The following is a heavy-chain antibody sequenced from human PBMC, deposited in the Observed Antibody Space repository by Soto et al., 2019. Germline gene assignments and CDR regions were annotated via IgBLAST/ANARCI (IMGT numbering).Heavy chain of an antibody. J-gene: IGHJ4*02. CDR1: GGSISSSDYY. CDR2: IYSSGNT. CDR3: ARGLSAAKVVTCYFDY. D-gene: IGHD2-21*02. V-gene: IGHV4-31*03. Sequence: QVHLQQSGPGLVKPSQTLSLTCTVSGGSISSSDYYWSWIRQPPGKGLEWIGYIYSSGNTYYNPSLKRRLTISVYTSKNQVSLKLNSVTAADTALYYCARGLSAAKVVTCYFDYWGQGTLVTVSS.